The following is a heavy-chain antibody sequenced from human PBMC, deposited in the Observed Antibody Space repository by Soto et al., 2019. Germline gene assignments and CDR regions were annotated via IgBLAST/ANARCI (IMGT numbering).Heavy chain of an antibody. Sequence: GGSLRLSCAASGVTFSSYAMSWVRQAPGKGLEWVSAISGSGGSTYYADSVKGRFTISRDNSKNTLYLQMNSLRAEDTAVYYCAKFSWFGELLTYFDYWGQGTLVTVSS. CDR1: GVTFSSYA. V-gene: IGHV3-23*01. CDR2: ISGSGGST. CDR3: AKFSWFGELLTYFDY. D-gene: IGHD3-10*01. J-gene: IGHJ4*02.